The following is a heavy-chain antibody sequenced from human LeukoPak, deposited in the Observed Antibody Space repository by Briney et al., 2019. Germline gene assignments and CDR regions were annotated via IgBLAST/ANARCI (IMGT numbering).Heavy chain of an antibody. CDR3: ARTERPGAAFDY. CDR2: INPSGGST. CDR1: GYTFTSYY. Sequence: ASVKVSCKASGYTFTSYYMHWVRQAPGQGLEWMGIINPSGGSTSYAQKFQGRVTMTRDTSISTAYMELSRLRSDDTAVYYCARTERPGAAFDYWGQGTLVTVSS. D-gene: IGHD7-27*01. V-gene: IGHV1-46*01. J-gene: IGHJ4*02.